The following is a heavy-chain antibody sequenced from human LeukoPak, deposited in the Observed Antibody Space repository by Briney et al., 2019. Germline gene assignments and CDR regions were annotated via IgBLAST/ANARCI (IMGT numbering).Heavy chain of an antibody. D-gene: IGHD3-10*01. V-gene: IGHV3-30-3*01. Sequence: GGSRRLSCAASGFTFSSYAMHWVRQAPGKGLEWVAIISDDGSNEYYADSVKGRFTISRDNSKNTLYLQMNSLRAEDTAVYYCATPKGGSGSHRAPLEYWGQGTLVTVST. CDR2: ISDDGSNE. J-gene: IGHJ4*02. CDR1: GFTFSSYA. CDR3: ATPKGGSGSHRAPLEY.